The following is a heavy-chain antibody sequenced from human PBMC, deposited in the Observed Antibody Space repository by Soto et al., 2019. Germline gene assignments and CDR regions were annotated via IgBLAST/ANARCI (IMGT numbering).Heavy chain of an antibody. CDR1: GFIFTSYS. J-gene: IGHJ4*02. D-gene: IGHD1-26*01. CDR2: IRIDSNHI. Sequence: EVQLVESGGGLVQPGGSLRLSCAASGFIFTSYSMNWVRQAPGKRLEWLSYIRIDSNHIGYADSVRGRFTISSDIAKNSLYLQMNSLRDEDTAVYYCARDLSYAFDYGGQGTLVTVSS. V-gene: IGHV3-48*02. CDR3: ARDLSYAFDY.